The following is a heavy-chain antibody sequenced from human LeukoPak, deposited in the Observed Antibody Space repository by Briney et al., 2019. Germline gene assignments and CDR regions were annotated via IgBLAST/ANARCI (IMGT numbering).Heavy chain of an antibody. CDR2: IYYSGST. D-gene: IGHD3-9*01. Sequence: SETLSLTCTVSGASISYYYWSWIRQPPGKGLEWIGYIYYSGSTNYHPSLKSRVTISIDTSKNQFSLKLSSVTAADTAVYYCARRNDILTGWGGLDYWGQGTLVTVSS. CDR1: GASISYYY. V-gene: IGHV4-59*01. J-gene: IGHJ4*02. CDR3: ARRNDILTGWGGLDY.